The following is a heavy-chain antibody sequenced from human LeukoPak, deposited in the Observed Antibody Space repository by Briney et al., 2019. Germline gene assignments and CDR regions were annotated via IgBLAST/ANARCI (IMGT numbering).Heavy chain of an antibody. Sequence: PGGSLRLSCEGSGFTFSNYWMGWVRQAPGKGLQWVANIKTDGSEKYYVDSVKGRFTISRDNAKNSLYLQMNSLRAEDTAVYYCARDGAVVPAAIHSANWFDPWGQGTLVTVSS. CDR2: IKTDGSEK. CDR3: ARDGAVVPAAIHSANWFDP. V-gene: IGHV3-7*01. J-gene: IGHJ5*02. CDR1: GFTFSNYW. D-gene: IGHD2-2*01.